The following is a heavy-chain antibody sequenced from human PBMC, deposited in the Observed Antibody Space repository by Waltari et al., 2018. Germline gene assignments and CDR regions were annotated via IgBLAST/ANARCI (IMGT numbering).Heavy chain of an antibody. Sequence: QVQVQQWGAGLLKPSETLSLTCAVYGGSFNIYYWTGIRQPPGKGLGWIGEIKQSGSTKYKPSLKSRGTTSVDTSKNQLSLEVNYVTAADTAVYYCARGRAADGQALFDYWGQGTLVTVSS. CDR2: IKQSGST. D-gene: IGHD6-13*01. CDR1: GGSFNIYY. CDR3: ARGRAADGQALFDY. V-gene: IGHV4-34*01. J-gene: IGHJ4*02.